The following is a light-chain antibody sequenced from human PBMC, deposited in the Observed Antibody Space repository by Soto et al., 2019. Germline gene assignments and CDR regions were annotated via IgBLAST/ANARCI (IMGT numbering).Light chain of an antibody. CDR1: QDISKY. CDR2: DVF. V-gene: IGKV1-33*01. CDR3: QQYDQLPIT. Sequence: DIQMTQSASSLPASVGDTVTISCQASQDISKYLNWFQQKPGKAPKLLIYDVFNEETGVPSRFSGRGSGTDFTLIISNLQPEDFATYYCQQYDQLPITFGGGTKVDI. J-gene: IGKJ4*01.